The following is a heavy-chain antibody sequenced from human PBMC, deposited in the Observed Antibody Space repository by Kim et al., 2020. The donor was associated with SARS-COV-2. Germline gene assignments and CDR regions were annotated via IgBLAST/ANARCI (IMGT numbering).Heavy chain of an antibody. D-gene: IGHD3-3*01. Sequence: SLTSRATISVDTSKNQFSLKLSSVTAADTAVYYCARGGITIFGVVNAIDYWGQGTLVTVSS. V-gene: IGHV4-59*09. CDR3: ARGGITIFGVVNAIDY. J-gene: IGHJ4*02.